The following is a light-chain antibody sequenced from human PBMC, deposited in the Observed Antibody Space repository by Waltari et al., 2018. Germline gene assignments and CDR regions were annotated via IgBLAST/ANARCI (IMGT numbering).Light chain of an antibody. CDR2: GTS. J-gene: IGKJ4*01. CDR1: QTISSIS. CDR3: QQYDGSTVT. Sequence: EIVLTQSPGTLSLSPGEGAALSCRASQTISSISLTWYQQKPGQAPSLLIYGTSSRATGIPDRFSGSGSGTDFTLTIRRLDPEEFAVYYCQQYDGSTVTFGGGTKVEVK. V-gene: IGKV3-20*01.